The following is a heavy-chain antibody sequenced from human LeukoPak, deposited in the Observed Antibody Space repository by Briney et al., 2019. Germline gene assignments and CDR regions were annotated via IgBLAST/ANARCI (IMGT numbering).Heavy chain of an antibody. CDR2: ISGSGGTT. CDR3: AKAAFMAVFDYFNY. D-gene: IGHD6-19*01. Sequence: GGSLRLSCAASGFTSSSYAMSWVRQAPGKGLEWVSAISGSGGTTYYADSVKGRFTISRDNSKNTLFLQMNSLGAEDTAVYYCAKAAFMAVFDYFNYWGQGTLVTVSS. J-gene: IGHJ4*02. V-gene: IGHV3-23*01. CDR1: GFTSSSYA.